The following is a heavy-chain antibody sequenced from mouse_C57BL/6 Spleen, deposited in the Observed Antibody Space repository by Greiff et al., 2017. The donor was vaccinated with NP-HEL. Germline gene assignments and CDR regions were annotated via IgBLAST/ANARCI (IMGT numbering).Heavy chain of an antibody. CDR2: ISSGSSTI. J-gene: IGHJ2*01. CDR1: GFTFSDYG. Sequence: EVKLVESGGGLVKPGGSLKLSCAASGFTFSDYGMHWVRQAPEKGLEWVAYISSGSSTIFYADTVKGRFTISRDNAKNTLFLQMTSLRSEDTAMYYCARGGGFPFDYWGQGTTLTVSS. CDR3: ARGGGFPFDY. V-gene: IGHV5-17*01.